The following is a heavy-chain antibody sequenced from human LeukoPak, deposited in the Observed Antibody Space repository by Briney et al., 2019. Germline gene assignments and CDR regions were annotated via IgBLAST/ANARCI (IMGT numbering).Heavy chain of an antibody. Sequence: GGSLRLSCAASGFTFSTYGVHWVRQAPGKGLEWVANIKQDGSEKYYVDSVKGRFTISRDNAKNSLYLQMNSLRAEDTAVYYCARAPEMATIYFQHWGQGTLVTVSS. CDR2: IKQDGSEK. V-gene: IGHV3-7*01. CDR1: GFTFSTYG. J-gene: IGHJ1*01. CDR3: ARAPEMATIYFQH. D-gene: IGHD5-24*01.